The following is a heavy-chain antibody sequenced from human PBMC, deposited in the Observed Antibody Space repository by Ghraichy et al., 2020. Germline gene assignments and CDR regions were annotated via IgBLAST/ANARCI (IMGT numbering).Heavy chain of an antibody. CDR3: ARDLSYYSDDQ. D-gene: IGHD1-26*01. J-gene: IGHJ4*02. CDR2: IWSGGNKK. V-gene: IGHV3-33*01. Sequence: GGSLRLSCAASGFTFSSHGMHWVRQAPGKGLEWVAVIWSGGNKKQYADSVKGRFTISRDDSEETLYLQMNSLRVEDTAVYYCARDLSYYSDDQWGQGTLVTVSP. CDR1: GFTFSSHG.